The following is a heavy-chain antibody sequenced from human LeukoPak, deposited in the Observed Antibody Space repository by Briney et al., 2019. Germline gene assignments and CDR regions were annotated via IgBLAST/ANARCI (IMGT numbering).Heavy chain of an antibody. J-gene: IGHJ1*01. CDR1: GYTFTGYY. CDR2: INPNSGGT. Sequence: GASVKVSCKASGYTFTGYYMHWVRQAPGQGLEWMGWINPNSGGTNYAQKFQGWGTMTRDTSISTAYMELSRLRSDDTAVYYCAREAPYYYGSGSYPYFQHWGQGTLVTVSS. V-gene: IGHV1-2*04. D-gene: IGHD3-10*01. CDR3: AREAPYYYGSGSYPYFQH.